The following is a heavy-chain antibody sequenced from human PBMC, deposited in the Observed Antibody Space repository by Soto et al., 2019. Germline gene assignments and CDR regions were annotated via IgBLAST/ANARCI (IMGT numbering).Heavy chain of an antibody. Sequence: ASVKVSCKASGYTFTSYGISWVRQAPGQGLEWMGWISAYNGNTNYAQKLQGRVTMTTDTSTSTAYMELRSLRSDDTAVYYRASSASLDWSGYSDYWGQGTLVTSPQ. CDR3: ASSASLDWSGYSDY. CDR1: GYTFTSYG. J-gene: IGHJ4*02. V-gene: IGHV1-18*01. CDR2: ISAYNGNT. D-gene: IGHD3-3*01.